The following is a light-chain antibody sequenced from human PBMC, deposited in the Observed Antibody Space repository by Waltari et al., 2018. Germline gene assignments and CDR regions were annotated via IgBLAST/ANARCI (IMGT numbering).Light chain of an antibody. CDR3: QVWESYGDHLVV. CDR2: DDS. V-gene: IGLV3-21*01. CDR1: NLSRKK. J-gene: IGLJ2*01. Sequence: SYVLTQPPSVSVAPGKTARITCGGSNLSRKKVTCYQQKPGQAPVLVIYDDSDRPSGIPERFSGSNSGNTATLTISRVEAGDEADYYCQVWESYGDHLVVFGGGTNLTVV.